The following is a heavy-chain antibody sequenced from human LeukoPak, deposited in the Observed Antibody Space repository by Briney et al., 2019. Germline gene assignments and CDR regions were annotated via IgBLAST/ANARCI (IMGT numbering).Heavy chain of an antibody. CDR2: IYYSGST. J-gene: IGHJ4*02. CDR1: GGSISSYY. V-gene: IGHV4-59*01. D-gene: IGHD6-13*01. Sequence: SETLSLTCTVSGGSISSYYWSWIRQPPGKGLEWIGYIYYSGSTNYNPSLKSRVTISVDTSKNQFSLKLSSVTAADTAVYYCARNGGIAAIGYWGQGTLVTVSS. CDR3: ARNGGIAAIGY.